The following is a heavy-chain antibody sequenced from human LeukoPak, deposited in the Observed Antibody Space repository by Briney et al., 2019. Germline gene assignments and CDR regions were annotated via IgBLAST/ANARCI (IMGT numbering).Heavy chain of an antibody. CDR3: ARAHSPWDYFDY. J-gene: IGHJ4*02. CDR1: RFTFSSYE. V-gene: IGHV3-48*03. CDR2: ISSSGSTI. D-gene: IGHD3-16*01. Sequence: GGSLRLSCAASRFTFSSYEMNWVRQAPGKGLEWVSYISSSGSTIYYADSVKGRFTISRDNAKNSLYLQMNSLRAEDTAVYYCARAHSPWDYFDYWGQGTLVTVSS.